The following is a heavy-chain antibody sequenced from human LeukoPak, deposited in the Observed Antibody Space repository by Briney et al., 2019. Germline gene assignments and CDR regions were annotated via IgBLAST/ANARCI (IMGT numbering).Heavy chain of an antibody. D-gene: IGHD4-17*01. Sequence: GGSLRLSCATSQFNFNKFGMTWVRQAPGKGLKWVSSISGNGGSTQYADSVQGRFAISRDNSKNTLYLQMNSLRAEDTAVYFCAKDPNGDYIGTFDIWGQGTMVTVSS. CDR1: QFNFNKFG. CDR3: AKDPNGDYIGTFDI. CDR2: ISGNGGST. V-gene: IGHV3-23*01. J-gene: IGHJ3*02.